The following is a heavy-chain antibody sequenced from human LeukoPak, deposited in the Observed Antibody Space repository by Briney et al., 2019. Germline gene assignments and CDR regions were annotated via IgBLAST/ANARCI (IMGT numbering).Heavy chain of an antibody. CDR1: GFTFSNAW. J-gene: IGHJ5*02. CDR2: IKSKTDGGTT. D-gene: IGHD3-3*01. CDR3: TTPALTIFGVVPS. Sequence: KAGGSLRLSCAASGFTFSNAWMSWVRQAPGKGLEWVGRIKSKTDGGTTDYAAPVKGRFTISRDDSKNTLYLQMNSLKTEDTAVYYCTTPALTIFGVVPSWGQGTLVTVSS. V-gene: IGHV3-15*01.